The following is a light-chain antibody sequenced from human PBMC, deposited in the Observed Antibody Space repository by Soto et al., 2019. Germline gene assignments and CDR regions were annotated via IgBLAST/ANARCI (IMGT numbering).Light chain of an antibody. J-gene: IGKJ2*01. CDR3: QELKHYLYT. V-gene: IGKV1-9*01. CDR2: AAS. CDR1: QGISNY. Sequence: DIQLTQSPSFLSASVGDRVTITCRASQGISNYLAWYQQKPGKVPQLLIYAASTWQSGVPSRFSGSGSGTEFTLTSSRLKPEDVATYYCQELKHYLYTFGQGTKLDI.